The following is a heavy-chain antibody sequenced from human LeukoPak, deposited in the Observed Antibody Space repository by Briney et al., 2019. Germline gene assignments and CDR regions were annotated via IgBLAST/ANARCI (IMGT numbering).Heavy chain of an antibody. CDR2: IYYSGST. Sequence: PSETLSLTCTVSGGSISSYYWRWIRQPPGKGLEWIGYIYYSGSTNYNPSLKSRVTISVDTSKNQFSLKLSSVTAADTAVYYCARVNPLGELFWGQGTLVTVSS. V-gene: IGHV4-59*01. CDR1: GGSISSYY. J-gene: IGHJ4*02. D-gene: IGHD3-16*01. CDR3: ARVNPLGELF.